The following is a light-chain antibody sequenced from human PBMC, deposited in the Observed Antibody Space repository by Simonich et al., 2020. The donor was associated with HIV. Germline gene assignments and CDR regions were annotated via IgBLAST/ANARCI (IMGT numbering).Light chain of an antibody. V-gene: IGKV3D-20*01. CDR3: QQYGSSPVT. Sequence: EIVMTQSPATLSVSPGERATLSCGASQSVSGSYLAWYQQKPGLAPRLLIYDASSRATGIPDRFSGSGSGTDFTLTISRLEPEDFAVYYCQQYGSSPVTFGGGTKVEIK. J-gene: IGKJ4*01. CDR1: QSVSGSY. CDR2: DAS.